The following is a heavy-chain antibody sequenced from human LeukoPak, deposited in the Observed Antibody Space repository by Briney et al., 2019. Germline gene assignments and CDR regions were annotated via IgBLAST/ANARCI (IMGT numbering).Heavy chain of an antibody. CDR2: IIPIFGTA. J-gene: IGHJ5*02. CDR3: ARAGSPVVPASFNSDWFDP. D-gene: IGHD2-2*01. Sequence: ASVKVSCKASGGTFSSYAISWMRQAPGQGLEWMGGIIPIFGTANYAQKFQGRVTITADESTSTAYMELSSLRSEDTAVYYCARAGSPVVPASFNSDWFDPWGQGTLVTVSS. CDR1: GGTFSSYA. V-gene: IGHV1-69*01.